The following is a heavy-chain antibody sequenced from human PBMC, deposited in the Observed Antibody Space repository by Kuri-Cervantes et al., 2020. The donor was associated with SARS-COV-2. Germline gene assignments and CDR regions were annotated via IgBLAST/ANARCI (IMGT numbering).Heavy chain of an antibody. CDR1: YGSFRGYY. D-gene: IGHD1-26*01. V-gene: IGHV4-34*01. CDR3: ARWPPGSYRPHDAFDV. J-gene: IGHJ3*01. CDR2: IHYRETT. Sequence: SQTLSLTCEVYYGSFRGYYWNWTRQPPGKGLEWIGHIHYRETTYYNPSLKSRATISVDTSKNQFSLKLNSVTAADTAVYSCARWPPGSYRPHDAFDVWGQGTMVTVSS.